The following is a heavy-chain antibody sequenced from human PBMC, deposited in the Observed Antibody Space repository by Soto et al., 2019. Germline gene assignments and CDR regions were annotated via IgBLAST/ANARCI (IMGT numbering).Heavy chain of an antibody. CDR2: INPNDGST. CDR3: ATDHAYTIS. V-gene: IGHV1-46*01. D-gene: IGHD2-21*01. CDR1: GYSFTSYE. J-gene: IGHJ5*02. Sequence: QVQLVQSGAEVRKPGASVSVSCRASGYSFTSYEMHWVRQAPGQGLEWLGKINPNDGSTKYAQKFQGRLIMTTDTSTSTVYLQLGSLTSEDTAVVYCATDHAYTISWGQGTLIIVSS.